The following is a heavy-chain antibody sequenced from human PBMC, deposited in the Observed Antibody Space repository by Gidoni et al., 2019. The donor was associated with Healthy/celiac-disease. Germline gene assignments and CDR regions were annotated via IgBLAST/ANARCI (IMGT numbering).Heavy chain of an antibody. CDR3: ARQNGVSLSVGWCDP. CDR2: IYYSGST. CDR1: GGSISSYY. D-gene: IGHD2-8*01. J-gene: IGHJ5*02. Sequence: QVQLQESGPGLVKPSETLSLTCTVSGGSISSYYWSWIRQPPGKGLAWIWCIYYSGSTNYNPSIKIRVTISVETSKNQFSLKPSSVTAADTAVYYCARQNGVSLSVGWCDPWGQGTLVTVSS. V-gene: IGHV4-59*08.